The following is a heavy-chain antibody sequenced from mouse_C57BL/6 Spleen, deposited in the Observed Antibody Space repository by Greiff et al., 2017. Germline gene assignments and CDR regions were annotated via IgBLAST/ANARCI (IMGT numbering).Heavy chain of an antibody. CDR2: IRSKSSNYAT. CDR1: GFTFNTYA. J-gene: IGHJ1*03. V-gene: IGHV10-3*01. CDR3: VTCSSYGYFDV. Sequence: EVQGVESGGGLVQPKGSLKLSCAASGFTFNTYAMHWVRQAPGKGLEWVARIRSKSSNYATYCADSVKDRFTISRDDSQSMLYLQMNNLKTEDTAMYYCVTCSSYGYFDVWGTGTTVTVSS. D-gene: IGHD1-1*01.